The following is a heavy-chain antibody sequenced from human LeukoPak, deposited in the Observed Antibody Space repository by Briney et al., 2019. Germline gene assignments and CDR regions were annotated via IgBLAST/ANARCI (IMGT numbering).Heavy chain of an antibody. V-gene: IGHV3-23*01. D-gene: IGHD3-16*01. CDR2: IIDNGYIT. CDR3: AKLGGQEVHNYYVAV. J-gene: IGHJ6*03. Sequence: PGGSLRLSCAASGFTFSSYSMNWVRQAPGKGLEWVSGIIDNGYITYYANSVRGRFTISRDNSKNTLFLQMNSLRAEDTAVYYCAKLGGQEVHNYYVAVWGKGTTVAVSS. CDR1: GFTFSSYS.